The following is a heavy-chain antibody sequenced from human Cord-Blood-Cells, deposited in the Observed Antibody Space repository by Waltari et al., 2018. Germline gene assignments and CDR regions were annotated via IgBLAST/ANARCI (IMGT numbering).Heavy chain of an antibody. CDR3: AKDQDYGYFDY. D-gene: IGHD3-10*01. V-gene: IGHV3-30*18. J-gene: IGHJ4*02. Sequence: QVQLVESGGGVVQPGRSLRLSCAASGFTFSSYGMHWVRQAPGKGLEWVAVRSYDGSNKYYADSVKGRFTISRDNSKNTLYLQMNSLRAEDTAVYYCAKDQDYGYFDYWGQGTLVTVSS. CDR1: GFTFSSYG. CDR2: RSYDGSNK.